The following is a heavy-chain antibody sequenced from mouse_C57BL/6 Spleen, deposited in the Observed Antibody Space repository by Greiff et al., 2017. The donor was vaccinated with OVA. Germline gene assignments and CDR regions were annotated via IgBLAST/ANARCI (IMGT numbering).Heavy chain of an antibody. V-gene: IGHV1-55*01. D-gene: IGHD2-4*01. CDR1: GYTFTSYW. CDR2: IYPGSGST. J-gene: IGHJ2*01. CDR3: ARSGDYDTVFDY. Sequence: QVQLQQPGAELAKPGASVKMSCKASGYTFTSYWITWVKQRPGQGLEWIGDIYPGSGSTNYNEKFKSKATLTVDTSSSTAYMQLSSLTSEDSAVYYCARSGDYDTVFDYWGQGTTLTVSS.